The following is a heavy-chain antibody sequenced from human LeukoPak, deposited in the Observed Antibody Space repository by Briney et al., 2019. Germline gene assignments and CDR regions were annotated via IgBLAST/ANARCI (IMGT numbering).Heavy chain of an antibody. J-gene: IGHJ4*02. CDR1: GGSFSGYY. CDR2: INHSGST. D-gene: IGHD3-16*02. Sequence: QTSETLSLTCAVYGGSFSGYYWSWIRQPPGKGLEWIGEINHSGSTNYNPSLKSRVTISVDTSKNQFSLKLSSVTAADTAVYYCARGQRLGELSSYYFDYWGQGTLVTVSS. V-gene: IGHV4-34*01. CDR3: ARGQRLGELSSYYFDY.